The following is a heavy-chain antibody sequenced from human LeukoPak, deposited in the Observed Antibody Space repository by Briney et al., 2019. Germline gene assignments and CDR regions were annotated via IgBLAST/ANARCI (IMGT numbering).Heavy chain of an antibody. CDR1: GFTFSSYA. V-gene: IGHV3-23*01. CDR2: ISGSGGST. Sequence: GGSLRLSCAASGFTFSSYAMSWVRQAPGKGLEWVSAISGSGGSTYYVDSVKGRFTISRDKSKNTLDLQMNSLRAEDTAVYYCAKQIGPYSYGSGYYDYWGQGTLVTVSS. CDR3: AKQIGPYSYGSGYYDY. D-gene: IGHD5-18*01. J-gene: IGHJ4*02.